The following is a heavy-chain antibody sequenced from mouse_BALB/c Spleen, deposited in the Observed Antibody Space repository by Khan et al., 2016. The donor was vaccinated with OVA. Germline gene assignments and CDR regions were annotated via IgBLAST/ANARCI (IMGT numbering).Heavy chain of an antibody. CDR3: TGNGYVAWCTN. CDR1: GYSFTSYY. J-gene: IGHJ3*01. D-gene: IGHD2-2*01. Sequence: VRLQQSGPDLMKPGASLKISCKASGYSFTSYYIHWVVQSHGKSLEWIGYIDPFSGGTTYNQKFKGKATLTVDKSSSTAYIHLRNLTSEDSAVYYDTGNGYVAWCTNWGQGTLVTVAA. V-gene: IGHV1-31*01. CDR2: IDPFSGGT.